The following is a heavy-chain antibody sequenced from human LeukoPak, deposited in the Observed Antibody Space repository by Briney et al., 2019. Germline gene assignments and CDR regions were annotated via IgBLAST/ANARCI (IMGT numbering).Heavy chain of an antibody. D-gene: IGHD3-10*01. J-gene: IGHJ5*02. CDR1: GGSISSGGYY. V-gene: IGHV4-31*03. CDR3: ARTKGGIDYYGSGPWEFDP. Sequence: PSETLSLTCTVSGGSISSGGYYWSWIRQHPGKGLEWIGYIYYSGSTYYNPSLKSRVTISVDTSKNQFSLKLSSVTAADTAVYYCARTKGGIDYYGSGPWEFDPWGQGTLVTVSS. CDR2: IYYSGST.